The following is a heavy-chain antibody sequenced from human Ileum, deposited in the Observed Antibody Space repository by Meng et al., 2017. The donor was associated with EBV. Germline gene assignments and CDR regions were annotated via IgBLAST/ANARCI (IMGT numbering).Heavy chain of an antibody. CDR1: GFAFSSYA. D-gene: IGHD3/OR15-3a*01. V-gene: IGHV3-23*01. Sequence: EVQLWGSGGGLVQPGGSLSLSCAASGFAFSSYAMSWVRQAPGKGLEWISTISATGSSTFNADSVMGRFTISRDISKNTLYLQMSRLRADDTAVYYCAKDLAMSFTDFWTGSSFDYWGQGALVTVSS. CDR2: ISATGSST. CDR3: AKDLAMSFTDFWTGSSFDY. J-gene: IGHJ4*02.